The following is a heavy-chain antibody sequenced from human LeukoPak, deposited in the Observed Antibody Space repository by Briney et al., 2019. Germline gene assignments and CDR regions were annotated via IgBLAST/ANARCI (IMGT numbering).Heavy chain of an antibody. D-gene: IGHD3-10*01. J-gene: IGHJ6*03. CDR3: ARWGGSGSLLYYYYYYMDV. CDR1: GFTFSSYE. V-gene: IGHV3-48*03. Sequence: PGGSLRLSCAASGFTFSSYEMNWVRQAPGKGLEWVSYISSSGSTIYYADSVKGRFTISRDNAKNSLYLQMNSLRAEDTAVYHCARWGGSGSLLYYYYYYMDVWGKGTTVTISS. CDR2: ISSSGSTI.